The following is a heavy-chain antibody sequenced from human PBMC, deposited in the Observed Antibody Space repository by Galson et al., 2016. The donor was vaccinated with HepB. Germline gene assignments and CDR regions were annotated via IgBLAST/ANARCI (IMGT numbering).Heavy chain of an antibody. CDR1: GYTFTGYY. CDR2: IYPNSGGT. V-gene: IGHV1-2*02. D-gene: IGHD6-13*01. CDR3: ARVYSITSSAYDAVNV. Sequence: SVKVSCKVSGYTFTGYYMHWVRQVPGQGPEWMGWIYPNSGGTKYAQKFEGRVTMTRDTSISTVYMELKRLTYDDTAVYYCARVYSITSSAYDAVNVWGHGTQVIVSS. J-gene: IGHJ3*01.